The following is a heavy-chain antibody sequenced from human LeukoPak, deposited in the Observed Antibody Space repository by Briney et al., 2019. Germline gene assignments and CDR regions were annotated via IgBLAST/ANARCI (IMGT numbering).Heavy chain of an antibody. CDR1: GFTFTTYR. CDR3: ARLGAHGGWFDP. CDR2: ITSSSNYI. D-gene: IGHD4-23*01. V-gene: IGHV3-21*01. Sequence: PGGSLRLSCAASGFTFTTYRMEWVRQAPGKGLEWLSSITSSSNYIYYADSVKGRFTISRDNVQNSLYLQMNSLRAEDTAVYYCARLGAHGGWFDPWGQGTLVTVSS. J-gene: IGHJ5*02.